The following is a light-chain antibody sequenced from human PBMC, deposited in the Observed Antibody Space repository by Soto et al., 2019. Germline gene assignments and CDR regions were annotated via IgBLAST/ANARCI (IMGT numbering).Light chain of an antibody. V-gene: IGKV3-11*01. CDR2: DAS. CDR1: QSVSSY. J-gene: IGKJ1*01. CDR3: QQYSNWPPWT. Sequence: EIVLTQSPATLSLSPGERATLSCRASQSVSSYLAWYQQKPGQAPRILIYDASNRATGIPARFSGSGSGTDFTLTISSLQPEDFAVYYCQQYSNWPPWTFGQGTKVEIK.